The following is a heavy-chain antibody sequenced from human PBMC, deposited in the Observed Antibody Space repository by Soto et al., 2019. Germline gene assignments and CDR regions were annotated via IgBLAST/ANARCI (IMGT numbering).Heavy chain of an antibody. Sequence: EVQLLESGGGLVQPGGSLRLSCAASGFTFSSYAMSWVRQAPGKGLEWVSAISGSGGSTYYADSVKGRFTISRDNSKNPLYLQMTRLRSEDTALYYWAKEHGYTSKWFEFANGGQGALVTVSS. V-gene: IGHV3-23*01. CDR2: ISGSGGST. D-gene: IGHD6-13*01. CDR1: GFTFSSYA. CDR3: AKEHGYTSKWFEFAN. J-gene: IGHJ4*02.